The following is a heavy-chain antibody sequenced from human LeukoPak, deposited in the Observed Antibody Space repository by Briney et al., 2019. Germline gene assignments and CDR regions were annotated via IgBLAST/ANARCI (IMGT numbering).Heavy chain of an antibody. CDR2: ISSSSSYI. CDR1: GFTFSSYS. J-gene: IGHJ4*02. Sequence: PGGSLRLSCAASGFTFSSYSMNWVRQAPGKGLEWVSSISSSSSYIYYADSVKGRFTISRDNAKNSLYLQMNSLRAEDTAVYYCARVQAGYNPTFDYWGQGTLVTVSS. D-gene: IGHD5-24*01. V-gene: IGHV3-21*01. CDR3: ARVQAGYNPTFDY.